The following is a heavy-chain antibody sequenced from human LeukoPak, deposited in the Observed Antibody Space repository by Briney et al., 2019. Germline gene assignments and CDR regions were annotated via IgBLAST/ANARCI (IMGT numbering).Heavy chain of an antibody. J-gene: IGHJ6*02. Sequence: PSETLSLTCAVYGGSFSGYYWSWIRQPPGKGLEWIGYMYYSGSTKYNPSLKSRVTISVDTSKKQFSLKLSSVTAADTAVYYCARSIVVAGIVSDYYYYAMDVWGQGTTVTVSS. CDR2: MYYSGST. D-gene: IGHD6-19*01. CDR3: ARSIVVAGIVSDYYYYAMDV. V-gene: IGHV4-59*08. CDR1: GGSFSGYY.